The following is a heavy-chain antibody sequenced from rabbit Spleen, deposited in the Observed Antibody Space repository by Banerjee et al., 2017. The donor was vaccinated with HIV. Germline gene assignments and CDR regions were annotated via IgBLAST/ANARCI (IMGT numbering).Heavy chain of an antibody. J-gene: IGHJ4*01. V-gene: IGHV1S40*01. CDR2: IDVTRTGST. CDR1: GLDFSSRYW. D-gene: IGHD4-1*01. Sequence: QSLAESGGDLVKPGASLTLTCKASGLDFSSRYWICWVRQAPGKGLEWVTCIDVTRTGSTYYASWAKGRFTFSKAASTTVTLQMTRLTAADTATYFCARDLEGIIGWNFGWWGPGTLVTV. CDR3: ARDLEGIIGWNFGW.